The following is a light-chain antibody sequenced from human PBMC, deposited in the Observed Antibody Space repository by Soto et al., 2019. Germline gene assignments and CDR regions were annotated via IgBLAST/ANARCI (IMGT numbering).Light chain of an antibody. V-gene: IGKV1-9*01. CDR3: QHLDSYPIT. CDR2: AAS. J-gene: IGKJ5*01. Sequence: IQLTQSPSSLSASVGDRVTITCRASQGINSYLAWYQQKPGKAPKLLIYAASTLQSEVPSRFSGSGSGTDFTLTINGLQPEDFATYYCQHLDSYPITFGQGTRLEIK. CDR1: QGINSY.